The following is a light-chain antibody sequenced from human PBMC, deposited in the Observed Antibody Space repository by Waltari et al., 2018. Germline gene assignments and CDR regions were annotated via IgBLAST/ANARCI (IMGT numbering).Light chain of an antibody. V-gene: IGLV6-57*04. CDR3: QSYDSNLREV. CDR1: SGSIASDY. CDR2: EDS. J-gene: IGLJ3*02. Sequence: NFMLTQPHSVSESPGKTVIISCTRSSGSIASDYVQWYQQRPGSAPPTVIYEDSHRPSGVPGRFSGSIDSSSNSASLTISGLRTEDEANYYCQSYDSNLREVFGGGTKLTVL.